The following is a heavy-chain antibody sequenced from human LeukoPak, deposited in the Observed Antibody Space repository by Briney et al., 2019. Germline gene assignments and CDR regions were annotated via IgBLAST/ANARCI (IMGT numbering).Heavy chain of an antibody. CDR1: GFTSSSYG. CDR3: AKGDVDTAMVRGY. D-gene: IGHD5-18*01. CDR2: ISYDGSNK. Sequence: PGGSLRLSCAASGFTSSSYGMHWVRQAPGKGLEWVAVISYDGSNKYYADSVKGRFTISRDNSKNTLYLQMNSLRAEDTAVYYCAKGDVDTAMVRGYWGQGTLVTVSS. J-gene: IGHJ4*02. V-gene: IGHV3-30*18.